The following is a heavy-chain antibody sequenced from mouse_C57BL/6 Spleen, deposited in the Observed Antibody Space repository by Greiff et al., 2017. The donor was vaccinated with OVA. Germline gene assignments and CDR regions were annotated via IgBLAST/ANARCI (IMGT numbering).Heavy chain of an antibody. CDR1: GYTFTSYW. V-gene: IGHV1-50*01. J-gene: IGHJ3*01. CDR3: AGEEGGGYYGAWFAY. Sequence: VQLQQPGAELVKPGASVKLSCKASGYTFTSYWMQWVKQRPGQGLEWIGEIDPSDSYTNYNQKFKGKATLTVDTSSSTAYMQLSSLTSEDSAVYYCAGEEGGGYYGAWFAYWGQGTLVTVSA. D-gene: IGHD2-3*01. CDR2: IDPSDSYT.